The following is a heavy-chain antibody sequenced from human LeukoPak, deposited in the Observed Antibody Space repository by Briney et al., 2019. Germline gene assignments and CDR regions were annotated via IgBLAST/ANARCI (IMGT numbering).Heavy chain of an antibody. CDR3: ARDPFVVVVPAYYYYMDV. Sequence: ASVKVSCKASGYTFTGYHMHWVRQAPGQGLEWMGWINPNSGGTNYTQKFQGRVTMTRDTSISTAYMELSRLRSDDTAVYYCARDPFVVVVPAYYYYMDVWGKGTTVTVSS. CDR1: GYTFTGYH. V-gene: IGHV1-2*02. D-gene: IGHD2-2*01. CDR2: INPNSGGT. J-gene: IGHJ6*03.